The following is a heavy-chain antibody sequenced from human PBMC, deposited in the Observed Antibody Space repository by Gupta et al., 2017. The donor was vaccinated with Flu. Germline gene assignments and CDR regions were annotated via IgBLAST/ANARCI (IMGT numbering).Heavy chain of an antibody. V-gene: IGHV3-74*01. D-gene: IGHD6-25*01. CDR2: INDDGSRT. J-gene: IGHJ4*02. Sequence: GLTWVSEINDDGSRTTYAPSVKGRFTISRDNAMNTLYLQMNRLTADDSAVYYCTALAAPTDYWGQGTLVTVSS. CDR3: TALAAPTDY.